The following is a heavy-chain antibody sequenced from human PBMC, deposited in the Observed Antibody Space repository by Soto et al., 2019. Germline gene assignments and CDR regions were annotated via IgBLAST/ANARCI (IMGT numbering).Heavy chain of an antibody. D-gene: IGHD1-1*01. Sequence: QVQLVESGGGMVQPGRSLRLSCAASGFMFSNHGMHWVRQAPGKGLEWVAVIWSDGNNRYYADSVKGRFTISRDNSKNTLYLQMNSMRAEDTAVYYCVRGDNWNDEASDYWGQGTLVTVSS. V-gene: IGHV3-33*01. CDR2: IWSDGNNR. J-gene: IGHJ4*02. CDR3: VRGDNWNDEASDY. CDR1: GFMFSNHG.